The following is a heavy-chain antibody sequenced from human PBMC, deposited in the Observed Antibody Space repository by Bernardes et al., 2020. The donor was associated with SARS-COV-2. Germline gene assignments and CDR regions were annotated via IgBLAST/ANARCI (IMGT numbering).Heavy chain of an antibody. J-gene: IGHJ3*02. CDR2: VYYSGNT. CDR1: GGSMARSSYY. D-gene: IGHD5-12*01. Sequence: SETLSLTCTVSGGSMARSSYYWGWIRQAPGKGLEWIGTVYYSGNTYYNPSLKSRVTVSADTSKNHFSLKLTSVTAADTAVYYCACPRGPDVFAIWGQGTMVTVSS. V-gene: IGHV4-39*02. CDR3: ACPRGPDVFAI.